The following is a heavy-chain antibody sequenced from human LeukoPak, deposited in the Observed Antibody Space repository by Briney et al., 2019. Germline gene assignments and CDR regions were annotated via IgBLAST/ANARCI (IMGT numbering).Heavy chain of an antibody. V-gene: IGHV3-30*02. CDR1: GFTFSSYG. CDR2: IRYDGSNK. D-gene: IGHD5-12*01. CDR3: AKDSTWYSGYDLVRYYYYMDV. Sequence: GGSLRLSCAASGFTFSSYGMHWVRQAPGKGLEWVAFIRYDGSNKYYADSVKGRFTISRDNSKNTLYLQMNSLRAEDTAVYYCAKDSTWYSGYDLVRYYYYMDVWGKGTMVTISS. J-gene: IGHJ6*03.